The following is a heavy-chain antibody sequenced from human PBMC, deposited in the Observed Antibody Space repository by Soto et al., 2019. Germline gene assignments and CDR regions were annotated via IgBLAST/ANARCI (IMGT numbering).Heavy chain of an antibody. D-gene: IGHD3-22*01. V-gene: IGHV4-34*01. CDR1: GESFSNHY. J-gene: IGHJ6*02. CDR2: INYSGST. CDR3: ARRVVYRDVGLAYGMDV. Sequence: SETLSLTCAVYGESFSNHYWTWIRQSPGKGLEWVGEINYSGSTRYNWSLGSRVTISVDTSKNQFSLMVTSVTAEDTAVYYCARRVVYRDVGLAYGMDVWGHGTTVTVSS.